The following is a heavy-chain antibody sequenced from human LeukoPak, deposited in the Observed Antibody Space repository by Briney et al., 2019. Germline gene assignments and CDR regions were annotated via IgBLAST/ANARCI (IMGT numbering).Heavy chain of an antibody. CDR2: IRYDGSNK. CDR3: AKDRIAGPITMVRGVMGYFDY. D-gene: IGHD3-10*01. J-gene: IGHJ4*02. Sequence: PGGSLRLSCAASGFTFSSYGMHWVRQAPGKGLEWVAFIRYDGSNKYYADSVKGRFTISRDNSKNTLYLQMNSLRAEDTAVYYCAKDRIAGPITMVRGVMGYFDYWGQGTLVTVSS. V-gene: IGHV3-30*02. CDR1: GFTFSSYG.